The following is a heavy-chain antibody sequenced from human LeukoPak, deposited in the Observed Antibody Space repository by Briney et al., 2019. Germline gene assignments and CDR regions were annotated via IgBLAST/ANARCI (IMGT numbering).Heavy chain of an antibody. CDR1: GGSISSGDYY. V-gene: IGHV4-30-4*01. Sequence: PSQTLSLTCTVSGGSISSGDYYWSWIRQPPGKGLKWIGYIYYSGSTYYNPSLKSRVTISVDTSKNQFSLKLSSVTAADTAVYYCARWLGTHAFDIWGQGTMVTVSS. CDR2: IYYSGST. J-gene: IGHJ3*02. D-gene: IGHD6-19*01. CDR3: ARWLGTHAFDI.